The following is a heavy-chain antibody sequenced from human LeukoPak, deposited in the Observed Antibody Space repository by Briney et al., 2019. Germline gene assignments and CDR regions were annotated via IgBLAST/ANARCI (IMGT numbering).Heavy chain of an antibody. J-gene: IGHJ4*02. CDR2: IYHSGST. CDR1: GYSISSGYY. D-gene: IGHD5-18*01. CDR3: ARHGYSFVSSYYFDS. V-gene: IGHV4-38-2*01. Sequence: SETLSLTCAVSGYSISSGYYWGWIRQPPGKGLEWIGSIYHSGSTYYNPSLKSRVTISVDTSKNQFSLKLSSVTAADTAVYYCARHGYSFVSSYYFDSWGQGTLVTVSS.